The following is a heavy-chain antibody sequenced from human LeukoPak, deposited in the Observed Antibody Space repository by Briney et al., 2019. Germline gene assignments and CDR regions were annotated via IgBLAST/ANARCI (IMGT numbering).Heavy chain of an antibody. CDR2: INPNSGGT. V-gene: IGHV1-2*02. J-gene: IGHJ4*02. CDR1: GYTFTGYY. Sequence: GASVKVSCKASGYTFTGYYMHWVRQAPGQGLEWMGWINPNSGGTDYAQKFQGRVTMTRDTSISTAYMELSRLRSDDTAVYYCARDTDYYDSSGGTFDYWGQGTLVTVSS. CDR3: ARDTDYYDSSGGTFDY. D-gene: IGHD3-22*01.